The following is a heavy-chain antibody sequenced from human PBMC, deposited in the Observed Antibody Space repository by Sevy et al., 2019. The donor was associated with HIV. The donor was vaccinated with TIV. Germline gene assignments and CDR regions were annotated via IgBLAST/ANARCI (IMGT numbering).Heavy chain of an antibody. D-gene: IGHD4-17*01. CDR2: IKSDGNEK. CDR1: GFSITSYW. CDR3: ARDRDADYGGNPLDS. J-gene: IGHJ4*02. Sequence: GGSLRLSCAASGFSITSYWMDWVRQGPGKGLELVANIKSDGNEKYYVNSVKGRFTISRDNAMNAVFLQMDSLTVEDTGVYYCARDRDADYGGNPLDSWGQGTLVTVSS. V-gene: IGHV3-7*01.